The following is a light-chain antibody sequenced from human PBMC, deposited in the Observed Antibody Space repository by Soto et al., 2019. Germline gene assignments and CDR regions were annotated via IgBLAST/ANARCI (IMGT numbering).Light chain of an antibody. V-gene: IGKV3D-15*01. Sequence: EIVLTPSPATLSLSPVERATLSCRASQSVSSNLGWYQQKPGQAPRLLIYGASTRATGIPARFSGSGSGTESTLTISSLQSEDFAVYYYQQYNNCSRVTFGGGTKVDIK. J-gene: IGKJ4*01. CDR2: GAS. CDR1: QSVSSN. CDR3: QQYNNCSRVT.